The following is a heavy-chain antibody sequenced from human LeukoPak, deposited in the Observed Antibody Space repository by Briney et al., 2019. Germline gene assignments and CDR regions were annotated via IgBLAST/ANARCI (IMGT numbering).Heavy chain of an antibody. J-gene: IGHJ4*02. CDR1: GFTFSSYS. CDR3: ARGGSDYDILTGYYSAFDY. V-gene: IGHV3-21*01. D-gene: IGHD3-9*01. CDR2: ISSSSSYI. Sequence: GGSLRLSCAASGFTFSSYSMNWVRQAPGKGLEWVSSISSSSSYIYYADSVKGRFTISRDNAKNSLYLQMNSLRAEDTAVYYCARGGSDYDILTGYYSAFDYWGQGTLVTVSS.